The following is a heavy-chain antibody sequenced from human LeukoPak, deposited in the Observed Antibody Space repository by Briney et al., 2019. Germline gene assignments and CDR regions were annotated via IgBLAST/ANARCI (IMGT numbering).Heavy chain of an antibody. V-gene: IGHV4-39*01. D-gene: IGHD3-22*01. CDR1: GGSISSSSYY. Sequence: SETLSLTCTVSGGSISSSSYYWGWIRQPPGKGLEWIGSIYYSGSTYYNPSLKSRVTISVDTSKNQFSLKLSSVTAADTAVYYCARQVTIIVVVIIPDAFDIWGQGTMVTVSS. J-gene: IGHJ3*02. CDR2: IYYSGST. CDR3: ARQVTIIVVVIIPDAFDI.